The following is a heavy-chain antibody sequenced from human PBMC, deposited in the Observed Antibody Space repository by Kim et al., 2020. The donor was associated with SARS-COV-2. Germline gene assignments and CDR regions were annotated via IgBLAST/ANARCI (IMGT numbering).Heavy chain of an antibody. D-gene: IGHD2-2*01. Sequence: KGRITISRDNSKRSLYLQMISLRTEDTALYYCAKDTFPVVPALGGYFDYWGQGTLVTVSS. J-gene: IGHJ4*02. V-gene: IGHV3-43*01. CDR3: AKDTFPVVPALGGYFDY.